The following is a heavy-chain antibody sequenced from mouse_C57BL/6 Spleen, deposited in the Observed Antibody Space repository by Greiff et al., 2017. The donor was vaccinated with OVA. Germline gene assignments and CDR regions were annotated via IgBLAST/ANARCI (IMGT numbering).Heavy chain of an antibody. J-gene: IGHJ4*01. D-gene: IGHD1-1*01. Sequence: EVKLVESGGGLVKPGGSLKLSCAASGFTFSDYGMHWVRQAPEKGLEWVAYISSGSSTIYYADTVKGRFTISRDNAKNTLFLQMTSLRSEDTAMYYCARRDCTTVPHYYAMDYWGQGTSVTVSS. CDR3: ARRDCTTVPHYYAMDY. V-gene: IGHV5-17*01. CDR1: GFTFSDYG. CDR2: ISSGSSTI.